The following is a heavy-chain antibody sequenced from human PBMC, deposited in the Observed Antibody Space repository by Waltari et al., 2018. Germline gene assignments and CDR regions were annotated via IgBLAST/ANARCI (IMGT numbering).Heavy chain of an antibody. V-gene: IGHV4-39*01. CDR3: ARNVRGSGSSVNWFDP. D-gene: IGHD3-10*01. CDR2: IYYSGST. Sequence: QLQLQESGPGLVKPSETLSLTCTVSGGSISSSSYYWGWIRQPPGKGLEWIGSIYYSGSTYYNPSLKSRVTISVDTSKNQFSLKLSSVTAADTAVYYCARNVRGSGSSVNWFDPWGQGTLVTVSS. CDR1: GGSISSSSYY. J-gene: IGHJ5*02.